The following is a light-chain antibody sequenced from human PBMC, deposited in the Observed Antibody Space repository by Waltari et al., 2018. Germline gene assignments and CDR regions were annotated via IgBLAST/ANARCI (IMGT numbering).Light chain of an antibody. CDR3: QQYGSSPGT. Sequence: EIVLTQSPGTLSXSXVERATLSCRASQSVSSSYLAWAQQKPGQAPRLLNYGASSRATGIPDRFSGSGSGTDFTLTISRLEPEDFAVYYCQQYGSSPGTFGQGTKVEIK. CDR2: GAS. V-gene: IGKV3-20*01. J-gene: IGKJ1*01. CDR1: QSVSSSY.